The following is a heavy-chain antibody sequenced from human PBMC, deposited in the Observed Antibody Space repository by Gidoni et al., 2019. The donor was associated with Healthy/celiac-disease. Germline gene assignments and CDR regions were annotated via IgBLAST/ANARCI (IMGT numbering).Heavy chain of an antibody. CDR3: ARHRGFYGDYVSGGMDV. CDR2: IYPGDSDT. Sequence: EVQLVQSGAEVKKPGESLKISCKGSGYSFTSYWIGWVRQMTGKGLEWRGIIYPGDSDTRYRPSFQGQVTISADKSISTAYLQWSSLKASDTAMYYCARHRGFYGDYVSGGMDVWGQGTTVTVSS. D-gene: IGHD4-17*01. CDR1: GYSFTSYW. V-gene: IGHV5-51*01. J-gene: IGHJ6*02.